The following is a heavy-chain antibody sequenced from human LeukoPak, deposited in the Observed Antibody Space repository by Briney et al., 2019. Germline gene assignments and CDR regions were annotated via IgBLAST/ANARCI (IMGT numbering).Heavy chain of an antibody. Sequence: SETLSLTCTVSGGSLSSTTYYWGWIRQPPGKGLEWIGSIYYSGSTYYNPSLKSRVTISVDTSKNQFSLKLSSVTAADTAIYYCARRPYYYDLPTGYYFDYWGQGTLVTVSS. CDR1: GGSLSSTTYY. CDR3: ARRPYYYDLPTGYYFDY. V-gene: IGHV4-39*01. J-gene: IGHJ4*02. CDR2: IYYSGST. D-gene: IGHD3-22*01.